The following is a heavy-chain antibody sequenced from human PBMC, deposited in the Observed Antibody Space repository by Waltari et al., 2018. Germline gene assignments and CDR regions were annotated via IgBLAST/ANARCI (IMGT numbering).Heavy chain of an antibody. J-gene: IGHJ4*02. CDR3: ATPNMGYFDSFDY. V-gene: IGHV1-24*01. CDR2: FDPEECET. Sequence: QVQLVQSGAEVKKPGASVKVSCKVSGYTLTELSMHWVRQAPGKGLEWMGGFDPEECETIYALKVQGRVTMTEDTSTDTAYMELSSLRSEDTAVYYCATPNMGYFDSFDYWGQGTLVTVSS. CDR1: GYTLTELS. D-gene: IGHD3-9*01.